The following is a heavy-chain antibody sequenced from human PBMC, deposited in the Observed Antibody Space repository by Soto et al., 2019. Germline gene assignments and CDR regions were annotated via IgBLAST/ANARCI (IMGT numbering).Heavy chain of an antibody. J-gene: IGHJ4*02. CDR1: GFDFDDYA. Sequence: EVQLVESGGGLVQPGRSLRLSCAASGFDFDDYAMHWVRQAPGKGLEWVSGITWNSGSIAYADSVRGRFTISRDNTKNTLYLQMNSLRAEDTAVYYCAKDPGDYGPSYYWGQGTLVTVSS. CDR2: ITWNSGSI. D-gene: IGHD4-17*01. V-gene: IGHV3-9*01. CDR3: AKDPGDYGPSYY.